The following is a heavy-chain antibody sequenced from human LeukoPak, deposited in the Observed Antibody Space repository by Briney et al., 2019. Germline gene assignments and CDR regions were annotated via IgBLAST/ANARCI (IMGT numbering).Heavy chain of an antibody. J-gene: IGHJ4*02. CDR1: GMRSSDFY. CDR3: ASGGRAYNF. CDR2: ISSNGDII. V-gene: IGHV3-11*01. Sequence: GGSLRLSCAASGMRSSDFYMSWMRQAPGKGLEWISFISSNGDIIHYADSAKGRFTISRDNAKNSLYLHMDSLRVEDTATYYCASGGRAYNFWGPGTAVTVSS. D-gene: IGHD1-14*01.